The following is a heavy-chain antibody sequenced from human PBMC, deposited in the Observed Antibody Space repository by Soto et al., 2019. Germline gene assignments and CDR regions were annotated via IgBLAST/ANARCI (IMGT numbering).Heavy chain of an antibody. D-gene: IGHD3-3*02. J-gene: IGHJ4*02. CDR2: ISGSGGST. CDR1: GFIFSTYA. Sequence: GGSLRLSCAASGFIFSTYAMSWVRQTPGKGLEWVSIISGSGGSTLYADSVKGRFTISRDNSKNTLHMQMNSLRAEDTAVYYCAKISQEGYYFDYWGQGTLVTVSS. V-gene: IGHV3-23*01. CDR3: AKISQEGYYFDY.